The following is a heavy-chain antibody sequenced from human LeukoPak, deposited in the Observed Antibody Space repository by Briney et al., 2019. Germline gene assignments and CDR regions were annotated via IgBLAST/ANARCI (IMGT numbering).Heavy chain of an antibody. CDR1: GLTANSNY. V-gene: IGHV3-53*01. CDR3: ARGGAGTHSCYHYGMDV. Sequence: GGSLRPSCAASGLTANSNYMSWVRQAPGKGLEWVSVIFSGGSTYYADSVKGRFTISRDKSKNTLYLQMNSLRDEDTAVYYCARGGAGTHSCYHYGMDVWGQGTAVTVSS. D-gene: IGHD6-19*01. J-gene: IGHJ6*02. CDR2: IFSGGST.